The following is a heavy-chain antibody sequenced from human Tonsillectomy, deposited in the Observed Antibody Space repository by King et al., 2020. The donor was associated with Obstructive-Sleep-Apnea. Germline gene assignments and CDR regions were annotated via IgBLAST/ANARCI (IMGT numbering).Heavy chain of an antibody. V-gene: IGHV2-5*02. D-gene: IGHD2-15*01. CDR2: IYWVNDN. Sequence: ITLKESGPTLVKSTQTLTLTCTFSGFSFTTSAVGVGWIRQPPGKALEWLALIYWVNDNRYSPSLKSRLTITKDTSKSQVVLTMTNMGPVDTATYYCVPSDRILFDYWGQGTLVTVSS. CDR3: VPSDRILFDY. CDR1: GFSFTTSAVG. J-gene: IGHJ4*02.